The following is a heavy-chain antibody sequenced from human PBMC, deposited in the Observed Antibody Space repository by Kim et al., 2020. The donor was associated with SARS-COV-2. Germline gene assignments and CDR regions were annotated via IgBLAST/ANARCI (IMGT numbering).Heavy chain of an antibody. D-gene: IGHD6-13*01. Sequence: SETLSLTCTVYGGSVSGDYCCWSCKRQPPGQGWIGVVNNNYSTNYNQTLNSRGAISVDTSKNQFSLNLSSVTAAVTAVYYCARGDSSSWYPLVFWGQGTLVTVSS. V-gene: IGHV4-34*01. CDR2: VNNNYST. J-gene: IGHJ4*02. CDR3: ARGDSSSWYPLVF. CDR1: GGSVSGDY.